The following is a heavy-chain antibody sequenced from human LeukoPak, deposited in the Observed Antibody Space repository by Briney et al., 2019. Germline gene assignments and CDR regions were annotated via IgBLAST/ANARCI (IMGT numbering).Heavy chain of an antibody. CDR2: IKQDGSEK. CDR3: VRDGKSGWHFDY. J-gene: IGHJ4*02. Sequence: GGSLRLSCAASGFPLSSYWMSWVRQAPGKWLEWVANIKQDGSEKYYVDSVRGLFTNSRDNAKNSLYLQMNSLRVEDTAVYYCVRDGKSGWHFDYWGQGTLVTVSS. D-gene: IGHD6-19*01. CDR1: GFPLSSYW. V-gene: IGHV3-7*03.